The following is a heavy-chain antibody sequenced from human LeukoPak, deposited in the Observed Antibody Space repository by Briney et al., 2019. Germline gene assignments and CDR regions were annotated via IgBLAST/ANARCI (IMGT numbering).Heavy chain of an antibody. CDR1: GYTFTSYY. D-gene: IGHD5-18*01. Sequence: VASVKVSCKASGYTFTSYYMHWVRQAPGQGLEWMGIINPSGGSTSYAQKFQGKVTMTRDTSTSTVYMELSSLRSEDTAVYYCAREWEDDTAKASLRYWGQGTLVTVSS. CDR3: AREWEDDTAKASLRY. V-gene: IGHV1-46*01. CDR2: INPSGGST. J-gene: IGHJ4*02.